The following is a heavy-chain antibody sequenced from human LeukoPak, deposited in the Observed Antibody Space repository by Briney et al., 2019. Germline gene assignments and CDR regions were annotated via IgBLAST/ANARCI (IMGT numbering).Heavy chain of an antibody. CDR1: GFTFSSYG. D-gene: IGHD3-10*01. J-gene: IGHJ4*02. V-gene: IGHV3-30*03. CDR3: ARGVDGSGSYYFDY. Sequence: GGSLRLSCAASGFTFSSYGMHWVRQAPGKGLEWVAVISYDGSNKYYADSVKGRFTISRDNSKNTLYLQMNSLRAEDTAVYYCARGVDGSGSYYFDYWGQGTLVTVSS. CDR2: ISYDGSNK.